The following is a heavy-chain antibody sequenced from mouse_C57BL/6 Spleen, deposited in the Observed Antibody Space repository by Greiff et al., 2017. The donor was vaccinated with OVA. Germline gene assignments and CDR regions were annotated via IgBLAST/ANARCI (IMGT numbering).Heavy chain of an antibody. J-gene: IGHJ1*03. CDR1: GFSLTSYG. D-gene: IGHD1-1*01. CDR2: IWGGGST. V-gene: IGHV2-9*01. CDR3: AKHRADYYGSSYDWYSDV. Sequence: VQLQQSGPGLVAPSQSLSITCTVSGFSLTSYGVDWVRQPPGKGLEWLGVIWGGGSTNYNSALMSRLSISKDNSKSQVFLKMNSLQTDDTAMYYCAKHRADYYGSSYDWYSDVWGTGTTVTVSS.